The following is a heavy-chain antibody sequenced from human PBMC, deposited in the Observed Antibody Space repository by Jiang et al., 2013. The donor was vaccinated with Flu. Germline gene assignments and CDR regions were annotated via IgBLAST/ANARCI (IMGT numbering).Heavy chain of an antibody. D-gene: IGHD4-17*01. CDR2: IIPILGIA. Sequence: GAEVKKPGSSVKVSCKASGGTFSSYAISWVRQAPGQGLEWMGRIIPILGIANYAQKFQGRVTITADKSTSTAYMELSSLRSEDTAVYYCARDRSHDYGDYYFDYWGQGTLVTVSS. CDR1: GGTFSSYA. CDR3: ARDRSHDYGDYYFDY. J-gene: IGHJ4*02. V-gene: IGHV1-69*04.